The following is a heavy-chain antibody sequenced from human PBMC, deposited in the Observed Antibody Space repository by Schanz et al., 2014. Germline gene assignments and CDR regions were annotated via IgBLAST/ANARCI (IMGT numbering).Heavy chain of an antibody. CDR2: ISGDHRNT. CDR3: VSQTGSPNY. J-gene: IGHJ4*02. Sequence: EVQLVESGGGLVQPGGSLRLSCAASGFTFSTHAMSWVRQAPGKGLEWVSSISGDHRNTFYADSVKGRFTISRDNSKNTLYLLMNSLRVEDTAVYFCVSQTGSPNYWGQGTLVTVSS. D-gene: IGHD6-13*01. V-gene: IGHV3-23*04. CDR1: GFTFSTHA.